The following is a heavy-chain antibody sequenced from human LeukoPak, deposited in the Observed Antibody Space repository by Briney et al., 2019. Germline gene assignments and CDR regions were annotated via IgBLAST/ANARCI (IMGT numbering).Heavy chain of an antibody. CDR2: IYSGGNT. Sequence: GGSLRLSCAASGFTVSSNYMSWVRQAPGKGLEWVSVIYSGGNTYYADSVKGRFTISRDNSKNTLYLQMNSVRAEDTAVYYCAILWFGSVDYWGQGTLVTVSS. J-gene: IGHJ4*02. D-gene: IGHD3-10*01. CDR1: GFTVSSNY. V-gene: IGHV3-53*01. CDR3: AILWFGSVDY.